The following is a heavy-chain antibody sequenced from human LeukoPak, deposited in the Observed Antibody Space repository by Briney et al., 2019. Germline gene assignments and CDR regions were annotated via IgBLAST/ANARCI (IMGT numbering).Heavy chain of an antibody. CDR2: IYYSGST. D-gene: IGHD1-1*01. Sequence: SETLSLTCTVSGGSISSHYWSWIRPPPGKGLEWIGYIYYSGSTNYNPSLKSRVTISVDTSKNQFSLKLSSVTAADTAVYYCARVGGTNYYYYGMDVWGQGTTVTVSS. V-gene: IGHV4-59*11. CDR1: GGSISSHY. J-gene: IGHJ6*02. CDR3: ARVGGTNYYYYGMDV.